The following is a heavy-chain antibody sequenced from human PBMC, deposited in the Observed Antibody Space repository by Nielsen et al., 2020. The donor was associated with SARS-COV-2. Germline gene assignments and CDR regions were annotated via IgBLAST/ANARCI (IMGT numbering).Heavy chain of an antibody. D-gene: IGHD1-1*01. Sequence: GESLKISCAASGFTFSSYGMHWVRQAPGKGLEWVAVIWYDGSNKYYADSVKGRFTISRDNSKNTLYLQMNSLRAEDTAVYYCARCYLDWHEWYFDLWGRGTLVTVSS. CDR3: ARCYLDWHEWYFDL. CDR1: GFTFSSYG. J-gene: IGHJ2*01. CDR2: IWYDGSNK. V-gene: IGHV3-33*01.